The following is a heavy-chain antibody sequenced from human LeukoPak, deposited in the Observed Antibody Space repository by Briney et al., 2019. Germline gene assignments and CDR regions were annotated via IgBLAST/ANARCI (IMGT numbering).Heavy chain of an antibody. CDR1: GFTVSSNY. Sequence: PGGSLRLSCAASGFTVSSNYMSWVRQAPGKGLEWVSLLYTGGTTYYADSVKGRFTISRDNSKNTLYLQMNSLGAEDTAVYYCARGYSSSSWSLFDYWGQGTLVTVSS. CDR3: ARGYSSSSWSLFDY. J-gene: IGHJ4*02. CDR2: LYTGGTT. V-gene: IGHV3-53*01. D-gene: IGHD6-6*01.